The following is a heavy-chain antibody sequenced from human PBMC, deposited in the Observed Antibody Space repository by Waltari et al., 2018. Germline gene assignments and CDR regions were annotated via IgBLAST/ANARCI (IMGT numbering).Heavy chain of an antibody. V-gene: IGHV2-5*02. CDR2: VHWDGDK. D-gene: IGHD6-19*01. Sequence: QITLKESGPSMVKATETLTLTCTFSGFSLTAPGEAVAWSRQPPGKALEWLGIVHWDGDKRYSPSLRDRVTFTMDTSKNEVILTLTNIVPGDAGTYFCAHSRYIRGWPNWFDPWGQGTPVTVSA. CDR1: GFSLTAPGEA. J-gene: IGHJ5*02. CDR3: AHSRYIRGWPNWFDP.